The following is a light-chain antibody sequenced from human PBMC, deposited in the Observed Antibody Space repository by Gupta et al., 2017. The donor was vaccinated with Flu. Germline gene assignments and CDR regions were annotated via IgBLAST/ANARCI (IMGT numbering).Light chain of an antibody. V-gene: IGKV1-16*01. CDR3: QLYSADCIT. Sequence: TCRSGVPPRFSGSGSGTEFSLTISSLEPEDSATYYCQLYSADCITFGGGTRVEI. J-gene: IGKJ4*01.